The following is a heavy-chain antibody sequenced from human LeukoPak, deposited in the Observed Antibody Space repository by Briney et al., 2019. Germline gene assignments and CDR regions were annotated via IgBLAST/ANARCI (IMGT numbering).Heavy chain of an antibody. J-gene: IGHJ4*02. Sequence: GGSLRLSCVASGFAVGSNYMSWVRQAPGKGLEWVSLIYSGGAIRYADSVKGRFTISRDSSKNTLFLQMNDLTVEDTAVYYCARLSPSGPFDYWGQGTLVTVSS. CDR2: IYSGGAI. V-gene: IGHV3-53*01. CDR1: GFAVGSNY. CDR3: ARLSPSGPFDY.